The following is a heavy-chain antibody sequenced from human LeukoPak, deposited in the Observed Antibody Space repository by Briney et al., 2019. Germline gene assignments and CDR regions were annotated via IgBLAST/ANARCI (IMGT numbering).Heavy chain of an antibody. J-gene: IGHJ4*02. D-gene: IGHD5-12*01. CDR3: AHLYGGYSWHYFDY. CDR2: INHSGST. Sequence: SETLSLTCAVYGGSFSGYYWSWIRQPPGKGLEWIGEINHSGSTNYNPSLKSRVTISVDTSKNQFSLKLSSVTAADTAVYYCAHLYGGYSWHYFDYWGQGTLVTVSS. V-gene: IGHV4-34*01. CDR1: GGSFSGYY.